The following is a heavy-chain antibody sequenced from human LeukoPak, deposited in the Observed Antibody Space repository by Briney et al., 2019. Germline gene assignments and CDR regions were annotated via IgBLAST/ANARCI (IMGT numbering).Heavy chain of an antibody. Sequence: GGSLRLSCAASGFTFSTSDMHWVRQVTGKGLEWVSAIGTGGDTYYPGSVKGRFTISRDNAENSLYLQMNSLRAEDTAVYYCASGGSHDFWSGYFNYFDYWGQGTLVTVSS. D-gene: IGHD3-3*01. CDR1: GFTFSTSD. J-gene: IGHJ4*02. CDR3: ASGGSHDFWSGYFNYFDY. CDR2: IGTGGDT. V-gene: IGHV3-13*01.